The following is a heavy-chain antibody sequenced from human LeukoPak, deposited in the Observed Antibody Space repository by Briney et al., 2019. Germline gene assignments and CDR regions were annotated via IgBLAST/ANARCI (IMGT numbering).Heavy chain of an antibody. CDR3: ARPRVAAGDWFDP. Sequence: GASVKVSCKASGYTFTSYGISWVRQAPGQGLEWMGWINPNSGGTNYAQKFQGRVTMTRDTSISTAYMELSRLRSDDTAVYYCARPRVAAGDWFDPWGQGTLVTVSS. D-gene: IGHD6-13*01. V-gene: IGHV1-2*02. CDR2: INPNSGGT. J-gene: IGHJ5*02. CDR1: GYTFTSYG.